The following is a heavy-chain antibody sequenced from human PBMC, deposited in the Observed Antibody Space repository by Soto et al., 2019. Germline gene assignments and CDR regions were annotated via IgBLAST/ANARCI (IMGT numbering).Heavy chain of an antibody. D-gene: IGHD2-2*01. CDR3: ARFVRSCSATTCSTRADV. Sequence: SETLSLTCTVPGGFVNSDTHSWSWIRQTPGKRLEWIGFIYSGGSTKNPSLRSRVTMSVDTSKNQFSLKLRSVIVADTAVYHCARFVRSCSATTCSTRADVWGQGITVTVSS. CDR1: GGFVNSDTHS. CDR2: IYSGGST. V-gene: IGHV4-61*01. J-gene: IGHJ6*02.